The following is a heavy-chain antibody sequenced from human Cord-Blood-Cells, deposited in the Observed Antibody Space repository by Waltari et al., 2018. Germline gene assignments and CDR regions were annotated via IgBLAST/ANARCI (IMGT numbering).Heavy chain of an antibody. CDR1: GGSISSSSYY. V-gene: IGHV4-39*07. J-gene: IGHJ4*02. CDR3: ASFERGSAGY. D-gene: IGHD3-9*01. Sequence: QLQLQESGPGLVKPSETLSLTCTVSGGSISSSSYYWGWIRQPPGKGLEWIGSIYYSGRTYYNQSLKSRVTISGDTAKNQFSRKLSSVTAADTAVYYCASFERGSAGYWGQGTLVTVSS. CDR2: IYYSGRT.